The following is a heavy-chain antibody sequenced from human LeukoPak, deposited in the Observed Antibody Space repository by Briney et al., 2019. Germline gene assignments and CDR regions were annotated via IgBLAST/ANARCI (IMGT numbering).Heavy chain of an antibody. D-gene: IGHD1-20*01. CDR3: TTGVYISGATDY. J-gene: IGHJ4*02. CDR2: IKSKSDGQTT. CDR1: GFTFSKAW. V-gene: IGHV3-15*07. Sequence: PGGSLRLSCAASGFTFSKAWMNCVRQAPGKGLEWVGRIKSKSDGQTTDCATAVKGRFTIARDDSKNTVYLQMSSLKIEDTAVYYCTTGVYISGATDYWGQGTMVTVSS.